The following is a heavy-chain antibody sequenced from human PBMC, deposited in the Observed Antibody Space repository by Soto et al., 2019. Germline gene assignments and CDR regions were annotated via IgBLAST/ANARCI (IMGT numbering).Heavy chain of an antibody. CDR2: INPDGGST. CDR3: ARETYSFNDY. CDR1: GFTFSGYW. D-gene: IGHD4-4*01. V-gene: IGHV3-74*01. Sequence: EVQLVESGGGLVLPGGSLRLSCAASGFTFSGYWMHWVRQAPGEGLVWVSRINPDGGSTNYADSVKGRFTISRDNAKNTLFLQMNGLRAEDTAVYYCARETYSFNDYWGRGTLDTVSS. J-gene: IGHJ4*02.